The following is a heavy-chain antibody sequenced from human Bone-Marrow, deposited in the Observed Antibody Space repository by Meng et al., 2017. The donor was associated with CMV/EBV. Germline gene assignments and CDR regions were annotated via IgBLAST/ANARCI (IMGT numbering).Heavy chain of an antibody. CDR1: GFTFSTYS. CDR2: ISSSTNTI. V-gene: IGHV3-48*01. D-gene: IGHD7-27*01. Sequence: GESLKISCAASGFTFSTYSMNWVRQAPGKGLEWVSYISSSTNTIYYADSVKGRFTISRDNAKNSLYLQMNSLRAEDTAVYFCARWGSFDKWGQGTLVTSPQ. CDR3: ARWGSFDK. J-gene: IGHJ4*02.